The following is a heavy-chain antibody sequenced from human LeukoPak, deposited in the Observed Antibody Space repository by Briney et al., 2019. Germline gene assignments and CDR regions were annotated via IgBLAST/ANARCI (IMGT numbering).Heavy chain of an antibody. D-gene: IGHD3-3*01. CDR3: ARPYYDFWSGNENWFGP. V-gene: IGHV4-38-2*01. Sequence: PSETLSLTCAVSGYSISSGYYWGWIRQPPGKGLEWIGSIYHSGSTYYNPSLKSRVTISVDTSKNQFSLKLSSVTAADTAVYYCARPYYDFWSGNENWFGPWGQGTLVTVSS. CDR2: IYHSGST. J-gene: IGHJ5*02. CDR1: GYSISSGYY.